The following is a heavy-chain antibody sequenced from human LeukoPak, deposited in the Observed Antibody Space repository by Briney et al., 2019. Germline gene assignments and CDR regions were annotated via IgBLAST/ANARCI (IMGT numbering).Heavy chain of an antibody. V-gene: IGHV3-11*04. CDR1: GFTFSDYY. Sequence: GGSLRLSCAASGFTFSDYYMSWIRQAPGKGLEWVSYISSSGSTIYYADSVKGRFTISRDNAKNSLYLQMNSLRAEDTAVYYCVRVGLLWFGEPPLDWGQGTLVTVSS. D-gene: IGHD3-10*01. CDR2: ISSSGSTI. CDR3: VRVGLLWFGEPPLD. J-gene: IGHJ4*02.